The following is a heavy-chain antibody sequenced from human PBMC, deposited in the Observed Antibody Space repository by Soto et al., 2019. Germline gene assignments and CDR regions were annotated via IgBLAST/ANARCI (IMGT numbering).Heavy chain of an antibody. D-gene: IGHD3-10*01. J-gene: IGHJ4*02. V-gene: IGHV1-8*01. CDR1: GNTFTSYD. CDR2: INPNSGNI. CDR3: ARGRASGSYYLLDY. Sequence: VASVKVSCKASGNTFTSYDINWVRQATGHGLEWMGWINPNSGNIGYAQKFQGRVTMTRDTAIRTAYMEVSRLRSYDTAVYYCARGRASGSYYLLDYWGQGTLVTVSS.